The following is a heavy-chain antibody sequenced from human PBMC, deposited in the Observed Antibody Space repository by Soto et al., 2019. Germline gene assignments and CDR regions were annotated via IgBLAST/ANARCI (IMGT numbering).Heavy chain of an antibody. V-gene: IGHV4-30-2*01. CDR1: GGSISRGLYS. Sequence: PSETRSLTWAVSGGSISRGLYSWIWIRQPPGKGLEWIGYISHSGNTYYNPSLKSRVTISVDGSKNEFSLRLRSVTAADTAVYYCARWVYYYGMDVWGQGTTVTVSS. CDR2: ISHSGNT. CDR3: ARWVYYYGMDV. J-gene: IGHJ6*02.